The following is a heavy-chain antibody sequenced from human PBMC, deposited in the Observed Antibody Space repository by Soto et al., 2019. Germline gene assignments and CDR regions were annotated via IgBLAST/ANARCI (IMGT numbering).Heavy chain of an antibody. D-gene: IGHD7-27*01. V-gene: IGHV4-4*02. CDR2: AFHTGKT. CDR3: ARKAWVRFDY. Sequence: QVQMQESGPGLVKPSGTLSLTCAVSGDSISSSVWWTWVRQPPGKGLEWIGEAFHTGKTNYNPSLKRRVTMSVDKSTNEFSLKVTSVAAADSAIYYCARKAWVRFDYWGQGALVTVSS. J-gene: IGHJ4*02. CDR1: GDSISSSVW.